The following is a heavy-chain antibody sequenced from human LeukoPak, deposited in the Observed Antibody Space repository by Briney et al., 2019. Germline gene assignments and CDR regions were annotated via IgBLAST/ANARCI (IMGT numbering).Heavy chain of an antibody. CDR3: ANLDYYDTELDY. Sequence: PGGSLSLSCAASGFTFSSYAMSWVRQAPGKGLEWVSAISGGGSTYYADSVKGRFTISRDNSKNTLYLQMNSLRAEDTAVYYCANLDYYDTELDYWGQGTLVTVSS. D-gene: IGHD3-22*01. CDR2: ISGGGST. V-gene: IGHV3-23*01. CDR1: GFTFSSYA. J-gene: IGHJ4*02.